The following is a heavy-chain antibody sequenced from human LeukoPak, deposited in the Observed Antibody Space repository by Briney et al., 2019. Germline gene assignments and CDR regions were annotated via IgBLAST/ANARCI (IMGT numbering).Heavy chain of an antibody. D-gene: IGHD2-15*01. V-gene: IGHV1-2*04. CDR1: GYTFTGYY. Sequence: ASVKVSCKASGYTFTGYYMHWVRQAPGQGLEWMGWINPNSGGTNYAQKFQGWVTMTRDTSISTAFMELSRLRSDDTAVYYCARGGSSGGCLPNYFDYWGQGTLVTVSS. CDR2: INPNSGGT. CDR3: ARGGSSGGCLPNYFDY. J-gene: IGHJ4*02.